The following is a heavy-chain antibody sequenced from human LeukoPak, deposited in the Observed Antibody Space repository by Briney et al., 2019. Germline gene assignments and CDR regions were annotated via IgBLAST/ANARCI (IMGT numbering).Heavy chain of an antibody. CDR2: INPSGGGA. CDR3: ARPRTSSWYFFDY. CDR1: GYTFNSFQ. D-gene: IGHD6-13*01. V-gene: IGHV1-46*02. Sequence: ASVKASCKASGYTFNSFQMHWVRQAPGQGLEWMGIINPSGGGAFYAQKFQGRVTMTRDTSTSTAYMELSSLRSEDTAVYYCARPRTSSWYFFDYWGQGTLVTVSS. J-gene: IGHJ4*02.